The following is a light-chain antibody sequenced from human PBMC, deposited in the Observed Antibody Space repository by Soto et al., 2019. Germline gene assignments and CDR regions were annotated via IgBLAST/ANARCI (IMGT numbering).Light chain of an antibody. J-gene: IGLJ2*01. CDR3: CAYAGSYPMV. CDR1: SSDVGGYNY. Sequence: QSVLTHPRSVSGSPGQSVTISCTGTSSDVGGYNYVSWYQQHPGTAPKLMIYDVSKRPSGVPDRFSGSKSGNTASLTISELQAEDEADYYCCAYAGSYPMVFGGGTKVTVL. V-gene: IGLV2-11*01. CDR2: DVS.